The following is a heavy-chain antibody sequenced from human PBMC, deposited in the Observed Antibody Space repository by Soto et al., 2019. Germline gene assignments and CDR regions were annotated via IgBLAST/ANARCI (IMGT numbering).Heavy chain of an antibody. CDR2: IYHSGST. J-gene: IGHJ4*02. CDR3: ASAYYYDSSGFDY. CDR1: GGSISSYY. Sequence: QVQLQESGPGLVKPSETLSLTCTVSGGSISSYYWSWIRQPPGKELEWIGEIYHSGSTNYNPSLKSRVTISVDKSKNQFSLKLSSVTAADTAVYYCASAYYYDSSGFDYWGQGTLVTVSS. V-gene: IGHV4-59*12. D-gene: IGHD3-22*01.